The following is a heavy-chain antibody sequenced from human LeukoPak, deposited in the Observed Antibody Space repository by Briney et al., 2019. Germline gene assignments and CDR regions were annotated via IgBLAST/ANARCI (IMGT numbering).Heavy chain of an antibody. J-gene: IGHJ5*02. CDR2: ISSSSSYI. Sequence: GGSLRLSCAASGFTFSSYSMNWVRQAPGKGLEWVSSISSSSSYIYYADSVKGRFTISRDNAKNSLYLQMNSLRAEDTAVYYCARGTRDILTRYSPWGQGTLVTVSS. CDR3: ARGTRDILTRYSP. V-gene: IGHV3-21*01. D-gene: IGHD3-9*01. CDR1: GFTFSSYS.